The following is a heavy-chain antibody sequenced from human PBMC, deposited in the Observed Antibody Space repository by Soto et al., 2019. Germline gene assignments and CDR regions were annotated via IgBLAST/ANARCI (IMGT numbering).Heavy chain of an antibody. V-gene: IGHV1-3*01. CDR2: INAGNGKT. D-gene: IGHD5-12*01. J-gene: IGHJ4*02. CDR1: GYTFATYA. CDR3: ARELATGNLPFDY. Sequence: ASVKVSCKASGYTFATYAIHWVRQAPGQRLEWMAWINAGNGKTEYSRNFQGRVTITSDTSASTAYMELISLRSEDTAVYHCARELATGNLPFDYWGQGALVTVSS.